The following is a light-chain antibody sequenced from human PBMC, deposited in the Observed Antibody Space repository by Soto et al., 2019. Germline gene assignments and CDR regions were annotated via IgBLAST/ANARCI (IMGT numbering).Light chain of an antibody. CDR2: EVT. CDR1: RSDVGAYNY. V-gene: IGLV2-14*01. J-gene: IGLJ1*01. Sequence: QSDLNRPASVYGSPGQAIAISCTGARSDVGAYNYVSWYQQHPGKAPKLMISEVTNRPSGVSDRFSGSKSGNTASLTISGLQAEDEADYYCSSFTSRFTFVFGTGTKVTAL. CDR3: SSFTSRFTFV.